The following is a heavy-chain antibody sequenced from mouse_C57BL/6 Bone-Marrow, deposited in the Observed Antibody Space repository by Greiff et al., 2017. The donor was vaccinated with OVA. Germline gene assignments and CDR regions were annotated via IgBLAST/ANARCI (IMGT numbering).Heavy chain of an antibody. CDR2: ISNGGGST. J-gene: IGHJ1*03. V-gene: IGHV5-12*01. Sequence: EVKLVESGGGLVQPGGSLKLSCAASGFTFSDYYMYWVRQTPEKRLEWVAYISNGGGSTYYPDTVKGRFTISRDNAKNTLYLQMSRLKSEDTAMYYCARHSSPLGRRYFDVWGTGTTVTVSS. D-gene: IGHD4-1*01. CDR1: GFTFSDYY. CDR3: ARHSSPLGRRYFDV.